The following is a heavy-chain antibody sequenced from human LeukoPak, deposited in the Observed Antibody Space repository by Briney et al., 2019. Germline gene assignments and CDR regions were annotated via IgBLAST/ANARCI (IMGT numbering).Heavy chain of an antibody. V-gene: IGHV3-23*01. Sequence: GGTLRLSCAASGFTFSSYGMSWGRQAPGKGLEWVSGISAGGSNTYYADSVMGRFTISRDNSKNTLYLQMNSLRAEDTAVYYCARGHYDSSGYYIGPFDYWGQGTLVTVFS. D-gene: IGHD3-22*01. J-gene: IGHJ4*02. CDR1: GFTFSSYG. CDR2: ISAGGSNT. CDR3: ARGHYDSSGYYIGPFDY.